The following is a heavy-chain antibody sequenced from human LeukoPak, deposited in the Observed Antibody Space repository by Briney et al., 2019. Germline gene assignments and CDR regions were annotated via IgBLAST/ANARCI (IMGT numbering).Heavy chain of an antibody. J-gene: IGHJ3*02. V-gene: IGHV3-43*02. D-gene: IGHD3-22*01. Sequence: GGSLRLSCAASGFTFDDYAMHWVRQAPGKGLEWVSLISGDGGSTYYADSVKGRFTISRDNSKNSLYLQMNSLRTEDTALYYCAKDRPIVVVISAFDIWGQGTMVTVCS. CDR2: ISGDGGST. CDR3: AKDRPIVVVISAFDI. CDR1: GFTFDDYA.